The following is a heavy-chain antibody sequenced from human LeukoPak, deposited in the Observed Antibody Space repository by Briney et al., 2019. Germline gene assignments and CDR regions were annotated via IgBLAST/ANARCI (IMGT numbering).Heavy chain of an antibody. Sequence: PSETLSLTCTVSGGSISSYYWSWIRQPPGKGLERIGYIYYSGSTNYNPSLKSRVTISVDTSKNQFYLKLSSVTAADTAVYYCARGLDDFWSGFYYYYMDVWGKGTTVTVSS. D-gene: IGHD3-3*01. CDR3: ARGLDDFWSGFYYYYMDV. J-gene: IGHJ6*03. CDR2: IYYSGST. V-gene: IGHV4-59*01. CDR1: GGSISSYY.